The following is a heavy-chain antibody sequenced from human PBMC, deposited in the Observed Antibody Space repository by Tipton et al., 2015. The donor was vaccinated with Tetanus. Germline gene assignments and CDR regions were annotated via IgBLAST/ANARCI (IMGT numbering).Heavy chain of an antibody. V-gene: IGHV1-69*01. CDR3: ARKWDIVAVSAANYYGLDV. J-gene: IGHJ6*02. CDR1: GGTFSNYA. D-gene: IGHD2-2*01. Sequence: QVQLVQSGPEVKKPGSSVKVSCKASGGTFSNYAISWVRQAPGQGLEWMGGIIPIFGTAKYTQKFQGRVTITADESTSTAYMELSSLRSEDTAVYYCARKWDIVAVSAANYYGLDVWGQGTTVTVSS. CDR2: IIPIFGTA.